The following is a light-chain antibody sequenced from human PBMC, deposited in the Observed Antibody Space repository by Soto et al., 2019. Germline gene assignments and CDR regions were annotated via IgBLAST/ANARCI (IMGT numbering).Light chain of an antibody. CDR2: DAS. CDR3: QQYGSSRT. V-gene: IGKV3-11*01. Sequence: EIVWTQSPATLSLSPGERATLSCRASQSVSTYLAWYQPRPGQAPSLLIYDASYRATDIPPRFSGSGSGTDFTLTISRLEPEDFAVDYCQQYGSSRTFGQGTKVDIK. CDR1: QSVSTY. J-gene: IGKJ1*01.